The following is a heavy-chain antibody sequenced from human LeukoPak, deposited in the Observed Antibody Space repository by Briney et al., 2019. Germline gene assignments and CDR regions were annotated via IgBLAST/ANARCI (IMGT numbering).Heavy chain of an antibody. J-gene: IGHJ3*02. CDR2: ISYDGSNK. CDR3: AKEDSGSFAFDI. V-gene: IGHV3-30*04. Sequence: GGSLRLSCAASGFTFSSYAMHWVRQAPGKGLEWVAVISYDGSNKYYADSVKGRFTISRDNSKNTLYLQMNSLRAEDTAVYYCAKEDSGSFAFDIWGQGTMVTVSS. D-gene: IGHD1-26*01. CDR1: GFTFSSYA.